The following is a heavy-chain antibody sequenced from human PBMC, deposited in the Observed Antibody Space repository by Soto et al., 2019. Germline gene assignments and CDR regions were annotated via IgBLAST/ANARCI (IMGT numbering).Heavy chain of an antibody. CDR2: ISGLSATT. D-gene: IGHD2-21*01. Sequence: DVVLVSSGGGFVRPGESLRLSCGVSGFKFTSYGMNWVRQAPGQGLEWLSYISGLSATTHYADSVRGRFTGSRDNDMNLLFLHLDTGRDEDTAVYYCTRGVAGRPDYWGQGSLVVVSS. J-gene: IGHJ4*02. V-gene: IGHV3-48*02. CDR1: GFKFTSYG. CDR3: TRGVAGRPDY.